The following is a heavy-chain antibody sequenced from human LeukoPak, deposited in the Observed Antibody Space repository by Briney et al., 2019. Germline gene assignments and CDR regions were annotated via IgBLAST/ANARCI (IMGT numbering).Heavy chain of an antibody. CDR2: ISSSSSTI. D-gene: IGHD3-3*01. CDR3: ARGGRTYYDFWSGYYWFDP. Sequence: GGSLRLSCAASGFTFSDYYMSWIRQAPGKGLEWVSYISSSSSTIYYADSVKGRFTISRDNAKNSLYLQMNSLRAEDTAVYYCARGGRTYYDFWSGYYWFDPWGQGTLVTVSS. V-gene: IGHV3-11*04. CDR1: GFTFSDYY. J-gene: IGHJ5*02.